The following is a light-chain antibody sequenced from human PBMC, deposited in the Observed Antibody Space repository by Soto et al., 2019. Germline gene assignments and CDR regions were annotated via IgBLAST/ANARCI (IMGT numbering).Light chain of an antibody. V-gene: IGKV3-11*01. J-gene: IGKJ2*01. CDR1: HVLSSS. CDR2: DAS. Sequence: EIVLTQSPATLSLSPGERATLSCRASHVLSSSLAWYQQKPGQSPRLLIYDASNRATGIPARFSGSGSGTDFTLTISSLQPEDFAVYYCHQYATSPFTFGQGTKLEI. CDR3: HQYATSPFT.